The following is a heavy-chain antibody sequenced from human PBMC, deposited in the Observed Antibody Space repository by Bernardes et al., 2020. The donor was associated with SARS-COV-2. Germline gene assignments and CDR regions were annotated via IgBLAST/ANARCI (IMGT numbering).Heavy chain of an antibody. D-gene: IGHD4-17*01. CDR2: ISYDGSNK. CDR3: ARDYGGNQVLEY. Sequence: GGSLRLSCAASGFTFSSYAMHWVRQAPGKGLEWVAVISYDGSNKYYADSVKGRFTISRDNSKNTLYLQMNSLRAEDTAVYYCARDYGGNQVLEYWGQGTLVTVSS. CDR1: GFTFSSYA. V-gene: IGHV3-30-3*01. J-gene: IGHJ4*02.